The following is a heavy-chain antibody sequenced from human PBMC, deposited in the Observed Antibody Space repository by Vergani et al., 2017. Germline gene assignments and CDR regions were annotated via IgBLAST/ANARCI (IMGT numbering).Heavy chain of an antibody. CDR2: ISGSGGST. J-gene: IGHJ4*02. V-gene: IGHV3-23*01. CDR1: GFTFSSYA. Sequence: EVQLLESGGGLVQPGGSLRLSCAASGFTFSSYAMSWVRQAPGKGLEWVSAISGSGGSTYYADYVKGRFTISRDNSKNTLYLQMNSLRAEDTAVYYCAKGFSSYFSFDYWGQGTLVTVSS. D-gene: IGHD2-15*01. CDR3: AKGFSSYFSFDY.